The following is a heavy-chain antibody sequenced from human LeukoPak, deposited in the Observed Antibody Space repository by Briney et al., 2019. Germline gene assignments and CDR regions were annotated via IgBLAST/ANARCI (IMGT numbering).Heavy chain of an antibody. V-gene: IGHV4-30-2*01. CDR1: GYSISSGGYY. J-gene: IGHJ6*03. D-gene: IGHD3-16*01. CDR2: IYHSGST. Sequence: PSETLSLTCTVSGYSISSGGYYWSWIRQPPGKGLEWIGYIYHSGSTYYNPSLKSRVTISVDRSKNQFSLKLSSVTAADTAVYYCARDTVSGGRGNYYYYMDVWGKGTTVTVSS. CDR3: ARDTVSGGRGNYYYYMDV.